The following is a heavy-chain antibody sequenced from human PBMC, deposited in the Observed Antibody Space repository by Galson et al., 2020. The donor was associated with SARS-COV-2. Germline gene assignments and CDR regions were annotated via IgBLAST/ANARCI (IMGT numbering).Heavy chain of an antibody. CDR1: GFTFSRYS. D-gene: IGHD3-22*01. CDR3: ARDRGYYYDSSNPEGGP. Sequence: GGSLRLSCAASGFTFSRYSMNWVRQAPGKGLEWVSSISSSSSYIYYADSVKGRFTISRDNAKNSLYLQMNSLRAEDTAVYYCARDRGYYYDSSNPEGGPWGQGTLVTVSS. V-gene: IGHV3-21*01. CDR2: ISSSSSYI. J-gene: IGHJ5*02.